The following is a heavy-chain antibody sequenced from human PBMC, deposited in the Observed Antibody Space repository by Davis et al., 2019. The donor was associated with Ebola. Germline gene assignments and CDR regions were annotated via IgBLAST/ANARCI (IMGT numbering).Heavy chain of an antibody. CDR1: GGSISSGDYY. CDR3: ARGRRWVVPAAIYYYYYMDV. D-gene: IGHD2-2*01. V-gene: IGHV4-30-4*08. CDR2: IYYSGST. Sequence: PSETLSLTCTVSGGSISSGDYYWSWIRQHPGKGLEWIGNIYYSGSTYYNPSLKSRVTISVDTSKNQFSLKLSSVTAADTAVYYCARGRRWVVPAAIYYYYYMDVWGKGTTVTVSS. J-gene: IGHJ6*03.